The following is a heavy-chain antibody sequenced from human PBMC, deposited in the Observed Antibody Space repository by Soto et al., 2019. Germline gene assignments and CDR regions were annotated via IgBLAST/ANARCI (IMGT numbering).Heavy chain of an antibody. CDR3: ARGAMANFDY. Sequence: SVKVSCKASGGTFGSQGIAWVRQAPGQGLEWMGGFIAMLGTPTYAKKVQGRATISADESLTSSYLELRSLRSEDTGVYFCARGAMANFDYWGQGTVVTAPQ. CDR2: FIAMLGTP. V-gene: IGHV1-69*13. D-gene: IGHD5-18*01. J-gene: IGHJ4*02. CDR1: GGTFGSQG.